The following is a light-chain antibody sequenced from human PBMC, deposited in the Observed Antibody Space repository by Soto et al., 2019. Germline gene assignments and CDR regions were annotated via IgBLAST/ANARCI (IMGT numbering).Light chain of an antibody. CDR2: DAS. CDR3: QHYGGMWT. CDR1: QSISNR. V-gene: IGKV1-5*01. J-gene: IGKJ1*01. Sequence: DIQMPQSPSTLSSSVGYRFTITLRASQSISNRLAWYQQKPGKAPKVLIYDASSLESGVPSRFSGSGSGTEFILTISSLQPDDFASYCCQHYGGMWTFGQGTKVDIK.